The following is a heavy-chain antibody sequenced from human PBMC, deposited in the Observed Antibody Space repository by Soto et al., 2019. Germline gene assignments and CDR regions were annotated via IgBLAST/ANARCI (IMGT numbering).Heavy chain of an antibody. Sequence: PGESLRISCKGSGYSFTSYWISWVRQMPGKGLEWMGRIDPSDSYTNYSPSFQGHVTISADKSISTAYLQWSSLKASDTAMYYCASSPRVYFCSTSRRELGNYYGMDARDHGTRDTGS. J-gene: IGHJ6*02. CDR3: ASSPRVYFCSTSRRELGNYYGMDA. CDR1: GYSFTSYW. V-gene: IGHV5-10-1*01. CDR2: IDPSDSYT. D-gene: IGHD2-2*01.